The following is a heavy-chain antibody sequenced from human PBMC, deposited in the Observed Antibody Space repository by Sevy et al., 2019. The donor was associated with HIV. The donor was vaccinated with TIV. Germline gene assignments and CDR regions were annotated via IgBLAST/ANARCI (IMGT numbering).Heavy chain of an antibody. J-gene: IGHJ4*02. CDR3: VRDPQINDIAESGIIH. CDR1: GFTFRKYG. D-gene: IGHD6-13*01. CDR2: IWWDGSGK. V-gene: IGHV3-33*01. Sequence: GGSLRLSCAASGFTFRKYGMHWVRQAPGKGLEWVAVIWWDGSGKYYADSVKGRFTISRDNSEDTMYLQMRSLRADDTAVYYCVRDPQINDIAESGIIHWGQGTLVTVSS.